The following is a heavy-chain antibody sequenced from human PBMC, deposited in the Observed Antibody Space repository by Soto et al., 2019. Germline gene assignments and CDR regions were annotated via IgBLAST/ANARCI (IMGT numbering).Heavy chain of an antibody. CDR1: GFTFSSYA. CDR3: AKGGGWGYSGYVDFDY. Sequence: GGSLRLSCAASGFTFSSYAMSWVRQAPGKGLEWVSAISGSGGSTYYADSVKGRFTISRDNSKNTLYLQMNSLRAEDTAVYYCAKGGGWGYSGYVDFDYWGQGTLVTVSS. V-gene: IGHV3-23*01. J-gene: IGHJ4*02. D-gene: IGHD5-12*01. CDR2: ISGSGGST.